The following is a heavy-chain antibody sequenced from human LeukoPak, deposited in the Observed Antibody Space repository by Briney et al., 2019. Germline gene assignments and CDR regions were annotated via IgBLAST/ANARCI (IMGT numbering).Heavy chain of an antibody. CDR1: GFTFSSYA. CDR2: ISGSGGST. J-gene: IGHJ4*02. D-gene: IGHD2-2*01. Sequence: GGSLRLSCAASGFTFSSYAMSWVRQAPGKGLEWVSAISGSGGSTYYADSVKGRFTISRDNSKNTLYLQMNSLRAEDTAVYYCAKFIVVVPAATDYYFDYWGQGTLVTVSS. CDR3: AKFIVVVPAATDYYFDY. V-gene: IGHV3-23*01.